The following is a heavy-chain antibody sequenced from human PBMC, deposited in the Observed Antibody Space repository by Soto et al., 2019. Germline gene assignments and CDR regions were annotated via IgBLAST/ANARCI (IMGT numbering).Heavy chain of an antibody. D-gene: IGHD6-19*01. J-gene: IGHJ6*02. CDR1: GYTFTSYY. CDR3: ARSHLRWLAPYYYYGMDV. Sequence: ASVKVSCKASGYTFTSYYMHWVRQAPGQGLEWMGIINPSGGSTSYAQKFQGRVTMTRDTSTSTVYMELSSLRSEDTAVYYCARSHLRWLAPYYYYGMDVWGQGTTVTVSS. V-gene: IGHV1-46*01. CDR2: INPSGGST.